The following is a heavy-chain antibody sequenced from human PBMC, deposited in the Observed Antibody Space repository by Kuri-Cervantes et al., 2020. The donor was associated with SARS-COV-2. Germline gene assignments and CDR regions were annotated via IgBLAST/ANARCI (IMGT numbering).Heavy chain of an antibody. CDR3: ARDLRLGKSLDY. CDR1: GFTFSSYW. Sequence: GESLKISCAASGFTFSSYWMSWVRQAPGKGLEWVANIDQDGSEQYYVDSVKGRFSISRDNAKKSLYLQMSSLRAEDTAVYYCARDLRLGKSLDYWGQGTLVTVSS. J-gene: IGHJ4*02. V-gene: IGHV3-7*01. CDR2: IDQDGSEQ. D-gene: IGHD7-27*01.